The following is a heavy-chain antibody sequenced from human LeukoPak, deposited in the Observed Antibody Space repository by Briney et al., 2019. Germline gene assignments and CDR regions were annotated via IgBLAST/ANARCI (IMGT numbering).Heavy chain of an antibody. J-gene: IGHJ4*02. V-gene: IGHV3-53*01. CDR3: ARRAGGYSHPYDY. CDR1: GFTVSGNY. Sequence: GGSLRLPCAVSGFTVSGNYMSWIRQAPGKGLEWVSLIYSDDTTLYADSVKGRFTISRDISKNTLYLQMSSLRAEDTAVYYCARRAGGYSHPYDYWGQGVLVTVSS. CDR2: IYSDDTT. D-gene: IGHD4-23*01.